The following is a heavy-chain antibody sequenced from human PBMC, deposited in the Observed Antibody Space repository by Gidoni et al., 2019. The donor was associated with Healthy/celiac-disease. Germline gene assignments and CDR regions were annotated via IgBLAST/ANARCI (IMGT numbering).Heavy chain of an antibody. CDR2: IIPILGIA. J-gene: IGHJ4*02. D-gene: IGHD3-22*01. CDR1: GGTFSSYT. CDR3: ASPRSDSSGHFDY. Sequence: QLVQSGAEVKKPGSSVKVSCKASGGTFSSYTISWVRQAPGQGLEWMGRIIPILGIANYAQKFQGRVTITADKSTSTAYMELSSLRSEDTAVYYCASPRSDSSGHFDYWGQGTLVTVSS. V-gene: IGHV1-69*02.